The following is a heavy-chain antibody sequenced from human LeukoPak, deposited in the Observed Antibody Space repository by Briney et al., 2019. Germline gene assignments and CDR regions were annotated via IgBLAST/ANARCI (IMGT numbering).Heavy chain of an antibody. CDR1: GYTFTGYY. CDR2: INPNSGDT. J-gene: IGHJ4*02. CDR3: AREQDIGMVSALDY. Sequence: ASVKVSCMPSGYTFTGYYMHWVRQAPGLGLEWMGWINPNSGDTNYAQKFQGRVTMTRDTSISTAYMELSRLRSDDTAVYYCAREQDIGMVSALDYWGQGTLVTVSS. D-gene: IGHD5-18*01. V-gene: IGHV1-2*02.